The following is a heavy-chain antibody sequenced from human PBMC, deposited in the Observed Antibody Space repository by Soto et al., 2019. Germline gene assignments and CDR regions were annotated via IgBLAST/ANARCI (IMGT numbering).Heavy chain of an antibody. D-gene: IGHD4-17*01. CDR3: ASEGTHGDTRGGHDY. CDR1: GYTFTDYY. CDR2: INPNSGDT. J-gene: IGHJ4*02. V-gene: IGHV1-2*04. Sequence: QVQLVQSGAEVKKPGASVKVSCKASGYTFTDYYMHWVRQAPGQGLEWMGWINPNSGDTNFAQKFQGWVTMTRDTSISTAYMELSRLTSDDTAVYYCASEGTHGDTRGGHDYWGQGTLVTVSS.